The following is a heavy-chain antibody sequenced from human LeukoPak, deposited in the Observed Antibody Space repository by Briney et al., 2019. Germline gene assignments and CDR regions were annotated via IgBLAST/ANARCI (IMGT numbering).Heavy chain of an antibody. CDR2: IYPGDSDT. CDR3: ARHRTSSYCSSTRCYTADAFDV. V-gene: IGHV5-51*01. CDR1: GSIFSTYW. D-gene: IGHD2-2*02. Sequence: GGSLQISCQGSGSIFSTYWIGGGRQLPGKGLEGRGVIYPGDSDTRYSPSFQGHVTISADKSVSTAYLQWSGLKASDTAIYYCARHRTSSYCSSTRCYTADAFDVWGHGTVVTVS. J-gene: IGHJ3*01.